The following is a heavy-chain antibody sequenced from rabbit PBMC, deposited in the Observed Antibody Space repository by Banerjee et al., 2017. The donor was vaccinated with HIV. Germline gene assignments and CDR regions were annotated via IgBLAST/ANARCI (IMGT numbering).Heavy chain of an antibody. V-gene: IGHV1S40*01. D-gene: IGHD6-1*01. Sequence: WVRQAPGKGLEWIACINTVTGKAVYASWAKGRFTISKTSSTTVTLQMTSLTAADTATYFCARGGYAYALDLWGPGTLVTVS. CDR2: INTVTGKA. CDR3: ARGGYAYALDL. J-gene: IGHJ4*01.